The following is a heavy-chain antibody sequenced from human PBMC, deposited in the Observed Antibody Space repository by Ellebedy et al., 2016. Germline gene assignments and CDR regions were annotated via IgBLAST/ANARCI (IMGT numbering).Heavy chain of an antibody. CDR1: GLTVSSNY. CDR2: IYSGGST. D-gene: IGHD5-24*01. V-gene: IGHV3-53*01. CDR3: ASSRYGYILFDY. Sequence: GESLKISCAASGLTVSSNYMSWVRQAPGKGLEWVSVIYSGGSTYYADSVKGRFTISRDNSKNTLYLQMNSLRAEDTAVYYCASSRYGYILFDYWGQGTLVTVSS. J-gene: IGHJ4*02.